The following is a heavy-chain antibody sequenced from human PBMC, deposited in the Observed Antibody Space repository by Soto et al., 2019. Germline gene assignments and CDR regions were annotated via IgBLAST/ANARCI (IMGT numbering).Heavy chain of an antibody. Sequence: QVHLQESGPGLVKPSGTLSLTCAVSGGSISSRNWWSWVRQPPGKGLEWIGEIYHSGTTNYNPSLKSRVTISVDKSKNQFSLKLSSVTAADTAVYYCAPLVYCTEDDCYAASWGQGTLVTVSS. J-gene: IGHJ5*02. CDR2: IYHSGTT. D-gene: IGHD2-8*02. V-gene: IGHV4-4*02. CDR1: GGSISSRNW. CDR3: APLVYCTEDDCYAAS.